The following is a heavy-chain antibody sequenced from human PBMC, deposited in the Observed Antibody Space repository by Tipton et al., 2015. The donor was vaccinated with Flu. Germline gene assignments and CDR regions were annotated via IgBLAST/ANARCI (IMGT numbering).Heavy chain of an antibody. V-gene: IGHV3-7*01. D-gene: IGHD1-1*01. J-gene: IGHJ6*02. CDR3: AREGWNRPPPYGMDV. Sequence: SLRLSCVASGFTFSSFWMSWVRQAPGKGLEWVANIKQDGSEKYYVDSVKGRFTISRDNAKNSLYLQMNSLRAEDTAVYYCAREGWNRPPPYGMDVWGQGTTVIVSS. CDR1: GFTFSSFW. CDR2: IKQDGSEK.